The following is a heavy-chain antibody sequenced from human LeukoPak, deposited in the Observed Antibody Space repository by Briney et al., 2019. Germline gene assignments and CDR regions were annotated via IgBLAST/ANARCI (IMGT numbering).Heavy chain of an antibody. CDR3: ARSEDGYNYGAGLDY. CDR2: IDPSDSYT. CDR1: GYSFTSYW. V-gene: IGHV5-10-1*01. Sequence: GESLKISCKGSGYSFTSYWISWVRQMPGKGLEWMGRIDPSDSYTNYSPSFQGHVTISADKSISTAYLQWSSLKASDTAMYYCARSEDGYNYGAGLDYWGQRTLVTVSS. J-gene: IGHJ4*02. D-gene: IGHD5-24*01.